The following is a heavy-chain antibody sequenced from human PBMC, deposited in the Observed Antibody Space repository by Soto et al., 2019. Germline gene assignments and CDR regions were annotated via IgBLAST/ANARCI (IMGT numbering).Heavy chain of an antibody. CDR3: ARDLSIAVAATYYFDY. CDR1: GFTFSSYW. V-gene: IGHV3-7*01. Sequence: GGSLRLSCAASGFTFSSYWMSWVRQAPGKGLEWVANIKQDGSEKYYVDSVKGRFTISRDNAKNSLYLQMNSLRAEDTAVYYCARDLSIAVAATYYFDYWGQGTLVTVSS. CDR2: IKQDGSEK. J-gene: IGHJ4*02. D-gene: IGHD6-19*01.